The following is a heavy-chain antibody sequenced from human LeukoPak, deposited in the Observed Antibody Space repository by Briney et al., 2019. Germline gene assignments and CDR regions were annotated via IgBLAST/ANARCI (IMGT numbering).Heavy chain of an antibody. CDR1: GGAISSYY. Sequence: TSETLSLTCTVSGGAISSYYWSWIRQPPGKGLEWIGYIYYSGSTNYNPSLKSRVTISVDTSKNQFSLKLSSVTAADTAVYYCARASAPYSSSWSPWGQGTLVTVSS. V-gene: IGHV4-59*01. D-gene: IGHD6-13*01. CDR2: IYYSGST. J-gene: IGHJ5*02. CDR3: ARASAPYSSSWSP.